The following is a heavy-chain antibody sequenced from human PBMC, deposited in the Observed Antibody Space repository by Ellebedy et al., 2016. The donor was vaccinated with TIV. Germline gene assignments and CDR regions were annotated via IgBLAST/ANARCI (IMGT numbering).Heavy chain of an antibody. D-gene: IGHD3-22*01. CDR1: GFSFSSFA. CDR3: AKFQGQLIDEYHMDV. J-gene: IGHJ6*03. CDR2: IFGGGVGT. Sequence: GESLKISCAASGFSFSSFAMSWVRQAPGKGLEWVSLIFGGGVGTYYADSVKGRFTTSRDNSKNTLYLQMNSLRAEDTAVYHCAKFQGQLIDEYHMDVWGKGTTVTVSS. V-gene: IGHV3-23*01.